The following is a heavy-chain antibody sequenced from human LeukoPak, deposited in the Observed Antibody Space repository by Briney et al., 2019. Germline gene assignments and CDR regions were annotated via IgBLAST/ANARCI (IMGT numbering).Heavy chain of an antibody. V-gene: IGHV3-48*03. J-gene: IGHJ4*02. CDR2: ISSSGSTI. D-gene: IGHD2-15*01. Sequence: PGGSLRLSCAASGFTFSSYEMNWVRQAPGKGLEWVSCISSSGSTIYYADSVKGRFTISRDNAKNSLYLQMNSLRAEDTAVYYCARDYCSGGSCYEDYWGQGTLVTVSS. CDR3: ARDYCSGGSCYEDY. CDR1: GFTFSSYE.